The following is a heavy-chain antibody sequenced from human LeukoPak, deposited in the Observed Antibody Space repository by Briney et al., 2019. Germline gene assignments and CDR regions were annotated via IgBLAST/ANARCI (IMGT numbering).Heavy chain of an antibody. V-gene: IGHV4-39*07. CDR3: ARVGQLVAMVFDY. D-gene: IGHD6-6*01. CDR1: GGSISSSSYY. Sequence: SETLSLTCTVSGGSISSSSYYWGWIRQPPGEGLEWIGSIYYSGSTYYNPSLKRRVTISVDTSKNQFSLKLSSVTAADTAVYYCARVGQLVAMVFDYWGQGTLVTVSS. CDR2: IYYSGST. J-gene: IGHJ4*02.